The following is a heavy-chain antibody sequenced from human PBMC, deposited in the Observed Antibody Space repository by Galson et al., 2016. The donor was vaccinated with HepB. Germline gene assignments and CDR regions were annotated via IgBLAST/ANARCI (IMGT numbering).Heavy chain of an antibody. Sequence: SLRLSCAASGFTLRGYSMNWVRQAPGKGLVWVSRINTDGSSTNYADSVKGRFTISRDNAKNTLYLQMNSLRAEDTAVYYCAKDWSTTTCVQGCLDVWGQGTTVTVSS. CDR2: INTDGSST. CDR1: GFTLRGYS. D-gene: IGHD3/OR15-3a*01. V-gene: IGHV3-74*01. CDR3: AKDWSTTTCVQGCLDV. J-gene: IGHJ6*02.